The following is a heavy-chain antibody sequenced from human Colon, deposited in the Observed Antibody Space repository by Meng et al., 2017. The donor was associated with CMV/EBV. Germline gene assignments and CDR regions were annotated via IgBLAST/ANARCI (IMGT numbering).Heavy chain of an antibody. CDR2: INSNSGAT. D-gene: IGHD1-26*01. V-gene: IGHV1-2*02. J-gene: IGHJ4*02. CDR1: GYTFSDYH. Sequence: QGHVVASWDEVKKPGASVKVSCKASGYTFSDYHIHWVRQAPGQGLEWMGWINSNSGATDYAQKFQGRLTMTRDTSITTVYMELSSLRSDDTAVYYCARDPSGSRVPFDYWGQGSLVTVSS. CDR3: ARDPSGSRVPFDY.